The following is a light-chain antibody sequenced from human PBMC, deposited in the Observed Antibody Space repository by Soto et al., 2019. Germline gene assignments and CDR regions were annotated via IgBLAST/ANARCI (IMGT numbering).Light chain of an antibody. CDR1: SSDIGDYNY. Sequence: QSALTQPASVSGSPGQSITISCTGTSSDIGDYNYVSWYQHHPGKAPRLMIYDVSNRPSGVSNRFSGSKSGNTASLTISGXXXXXXXXXYCSSYTSNSTLDVVFGGGTKVTV. J-gene: IGLJ2*01. V-gene: IGLV2-14*03. CDR2: DVS. CDR3: SSYTSNSTLDVV.